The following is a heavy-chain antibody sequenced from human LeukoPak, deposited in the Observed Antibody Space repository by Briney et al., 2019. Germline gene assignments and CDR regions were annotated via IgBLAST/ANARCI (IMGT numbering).Heavy chain of an antibody. V-gene: IGHV3-48*01. J-gene: IGHJ6*03. CDR2: ISSSSSTI. Sequence: GGSLRLSCAASGFTFSDYYMNWVRQAPGKGLEWVSYISSSSSTIYYADSVKGRFTISRDNAKNSLYLQMNSLRAEDTAVYYCARDLRYYYYMDVWGKGTTVTVSS. CDR1: GFTFSDYY. CDR3: ARDLRYYYYMDV.